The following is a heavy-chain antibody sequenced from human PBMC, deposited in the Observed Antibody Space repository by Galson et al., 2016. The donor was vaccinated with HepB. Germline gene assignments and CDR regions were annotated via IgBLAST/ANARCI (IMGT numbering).Heavy chain of an antibody. J-gene: IGHJ4*02. CDR3: ARRNVAPFDF. CDR1: GGSISSGGYY. V-gene: IGHV4-31*03. CDR2: IHYSGTT. D-gene: IGHD2-8*01. Sequence: TLSLTCTVSGGSISSGGYYWSWIRQHPGKGLEWIGYIHYSGTTYYNPSLKSRVTMSVDTSTNQFSLKLASVTAADTAVYYCARRNVAPFDFWGQGTLVTVSS.